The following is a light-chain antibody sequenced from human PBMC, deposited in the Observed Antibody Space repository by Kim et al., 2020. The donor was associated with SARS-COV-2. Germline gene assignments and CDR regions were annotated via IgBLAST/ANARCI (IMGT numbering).Light chain of an antibody. Sequence: GQRVTISSSRSTSNIGVHFVYWYQHLPGTAPKLLIYKNSQRPSGVPDRFSGSRSDTSASLAISGLRSEDEGDYYFSAWDNSLSAVLFGVGTQLTVL. J-gene: IGLJ2*01. V-gene: IGLV1-47*01. CDR2: KNS. CDR1: TSNIGVHF. CDR3: SAWDNSLSAVL.